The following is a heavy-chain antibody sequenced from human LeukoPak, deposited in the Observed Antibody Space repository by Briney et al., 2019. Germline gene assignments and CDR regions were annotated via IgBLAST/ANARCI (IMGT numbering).Heavy chain of an antibody. J-gene: IGHJ4*02. CDR1: GFTFSSYA. CDR2: ISGSGGST. V-gene: IGHV3-23*01. D-gene: IGHD2-2*01. Sequence: EPGGSLRLSCAASGFTFSSYAMSWVRQAPGKGLEWLSAISGSGGSTYYADSVKGRFTISRDNSKNTLYLQMNSLRAEDTAVYYCAKGYCSSTSCYRSFDYWGQGTLVTVSS. CDR3: AKGYCSSTSCYRSFDY.